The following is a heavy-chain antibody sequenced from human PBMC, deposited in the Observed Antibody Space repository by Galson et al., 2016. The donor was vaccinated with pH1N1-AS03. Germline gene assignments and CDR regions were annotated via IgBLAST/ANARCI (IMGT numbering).Heavy chain of an antibody. CDR2: IPYDGSNK. CDR1: GFTFSSYG. D-gene: IGHD1-26*01. CDR3: AKDPASGEVWDILGALNWFDP. J-gene: IGHJ5*02. Sequence: SLRLSCAASGFTFSSYGMHWVRQAPGKGLEWVAVIPYDGSNKYYADSVKGRFTISRDNSKNTLYLQMNSLRAEDTAVYYCAKDPASGEVWDILGALNWFDPWGQGTRVTVSS. V-gene: IGHV3-30*18.